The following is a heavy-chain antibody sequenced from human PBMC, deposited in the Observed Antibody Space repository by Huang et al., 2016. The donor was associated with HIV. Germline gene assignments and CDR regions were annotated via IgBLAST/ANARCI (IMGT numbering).Heavy chain of an antibody. CDR2: ISYDAKTK. Sequence: VQLVESGGGVVQPGRSLRLSCAAFVFTFSSYGIHWVRQAPCKGLEWVAVISYDAKTKYYADSVKGRFSISRDNSKTTVYLQLNSLRLEDTAVYYCAKGGSAAAVLDFWGQGTLVTVSS. CDR3: AKGGSAAAVLDF. V-gene: IGHV3-30*18. D-gene: IGHD6-13*01. CDR1: VFTFSSYG. J-gene: IGHJ4*02.